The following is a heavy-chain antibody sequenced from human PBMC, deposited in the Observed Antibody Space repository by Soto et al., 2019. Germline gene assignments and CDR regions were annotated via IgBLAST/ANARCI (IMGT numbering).Heavy chain of an antibody. J-gene: IGHJ4*02. CDR3: TTDPGDYEDF. D-gene: IGHD4-17*01. V-gene: IGHV3-15*01. CDR1: GITFTNAW. CDR2: IKNKADGGTT. Sequence: PGGSLRLSCAASGITFTNAWMSWVRQAPGKGLEWVGRIKNKADGGTTDYAAPVRGRFTISRDDSKNTLFLQMNSLEIEDTAVYYCTTDPGDYEDFWGRGALVTVPS.